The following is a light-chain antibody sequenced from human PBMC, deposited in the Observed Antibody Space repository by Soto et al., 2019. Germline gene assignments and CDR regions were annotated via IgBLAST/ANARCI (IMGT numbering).Light chain of an antibody. CDR2: AAS. Sequence: EIVMTQSPAILSVSPGERATLSCRASQSISRNLAWYQQKPGQAPRLLIYAASTRATGLPARFSGSGSRTEFTLTISSLQSEDFAVYSCQQYGSSGTLGQGTKVDIK. CDR3: QQYGSSGT. CDR1: QSISRN. J-gene: IGKJ1*01. V-gene: IGKV3-15*01.